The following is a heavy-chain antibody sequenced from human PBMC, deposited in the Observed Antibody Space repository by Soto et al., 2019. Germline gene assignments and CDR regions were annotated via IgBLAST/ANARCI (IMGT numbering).Heavy chain of an antibody. J-gene: IGHJ5*01. CDR3: TRLIGNSWLDS. CDR2: TYYRSKWEI. Sequence: QVQLQQSGPGLVKPSQTLSLTCAIFGDSVSTISATWDWIRQSPSRGLEWLGRTYYRSKWEIDYAVSLRGRITIIPHTANNHLSLQLSSVTPDDTAVSYCTRLIGNSWLDSWGQGILVTVSS. CDR1: GDSVSTISAT. V-gene: IGHV6-1*01. D-gene: IGHD3-16*02.